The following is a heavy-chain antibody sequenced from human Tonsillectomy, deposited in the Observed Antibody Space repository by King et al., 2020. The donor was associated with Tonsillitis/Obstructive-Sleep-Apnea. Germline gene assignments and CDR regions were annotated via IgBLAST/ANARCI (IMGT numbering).Heavy chain of an antibody. Sequence: QLVQSGGGLVQPGRSLRLSCPASGFTFGDYAMSWVRQAPGKGLEWVGFIRGKAYGGTTEYAASVKGRFTISRDDSKRIAYLQMSSLKTEDTAVYYCTRDQRSISWGPEYFQHWGQGNLVTVSS. D-gene: IGHD6-13*01. CDR2: IRGKAYGGTT. CDR1: GFTFGDYA. CDR3: TRDQRSISWGPEYFQH. J-gene: IGHJ1*01. V-gene: IGHV3-49*04.